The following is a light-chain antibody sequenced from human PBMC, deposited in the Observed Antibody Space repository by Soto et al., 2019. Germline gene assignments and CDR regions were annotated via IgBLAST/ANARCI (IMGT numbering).Light chain of an antibody. CDR1: SSNIGEGYN. V-gene: IGLV1-40*01. J-gene: IGLJ3*02. CDR3: GTWDSSLTAGV. CDR2: DNT. Sequence: QSVLTQPPSVSGAPGQRVTISCTGSSSNIGEGYNVHWYQQLPGAAPKLLIYDNTNRPSGVPDRFSGSKSGASASLAISGLQAEDEAHYYCGTWDSSLTAGVFGGGTKLTVL.